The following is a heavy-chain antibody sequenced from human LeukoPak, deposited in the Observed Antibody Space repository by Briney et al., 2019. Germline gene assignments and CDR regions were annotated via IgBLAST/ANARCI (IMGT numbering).Heavy chain of an antibody. CDR1: GGSISSYY. V-gene: IGHV4-59*08. D-gene: IGHD6-19*01. CDR2: IYYSGST. CDR3: ARSQWLGHLDY. Sequence: SETLSLTCTVSGGSISSYYWSWIRQPPGKGLEWIGYIYYSGSTNYNPSLKSRVTISVDTSKNQFSLKLSSVTAADTAVYYCARSQWLGHLDYWGQGTLVTVSS. J-gene: IGHJ4*02.